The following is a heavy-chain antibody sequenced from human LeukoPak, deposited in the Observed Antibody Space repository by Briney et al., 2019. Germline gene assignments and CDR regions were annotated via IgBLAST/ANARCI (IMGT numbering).Heavy chain of an antibody. J-gene: IGHJ4*02. D-gene: IGHD6-13*01. Sequence: PGGSLRLSCAASGFTFSSYSMSWVRQAPGKGLEWVSSINDSGGNTYYADSVKGRFAISRDNSKNTLWLQMNSLRADDTAIYYCARDVEARISAAGTFDYWGQGSLVTVSS. CDR3: ARDVEARISAAGTFDY. V-gene: IGHV3-23*01. CDR2: INDSGGNT. CDR1: GFTFSSYS.